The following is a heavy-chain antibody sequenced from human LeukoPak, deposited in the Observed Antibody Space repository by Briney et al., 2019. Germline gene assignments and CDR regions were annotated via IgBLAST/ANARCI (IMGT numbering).Heavy chain of an antibody. CDR1: GFTFSSYG. CDR2: IWYDGSNK. J-gene: IGHJ6*02. D-gene: IGHD3-9*01. V-gene: IGHV3-33*01. CDR3: ARDRVPVGYDILTGFYYYCGMDV. Sequence: GRCLRLSCAASGFTFSSYGMHWVRQAPGKGLEWVAVIWYDGSNKYYADSVKGRFTISRDNSKNTLYLQMNSLRAEDTAVYYCARDRVPVGYDILTGFYYYCGMDVWRQGTTVTVSS.